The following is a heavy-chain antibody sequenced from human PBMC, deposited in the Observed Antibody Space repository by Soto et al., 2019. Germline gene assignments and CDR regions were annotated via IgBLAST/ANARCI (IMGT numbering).Heavy chain of an antibody. CDR3: ARTYGTGSLNWFDP. Sequence: SETLSLTCAVYGGSFSGYYWTWIRQPPGTGLEWIGEINHSGSTNYNPSLKSRVTISRDNAKNSLYLQMNSLRAEDTAVYYCARTYGTGSLNWFDPWGQGTLVTVSS. D-gene: IGHD3-10*01. J-gene: IGHJ5*02. CDR1: GGSFSGYY. CDR2: INHSGST. V-gene: IGHV4-34*01.